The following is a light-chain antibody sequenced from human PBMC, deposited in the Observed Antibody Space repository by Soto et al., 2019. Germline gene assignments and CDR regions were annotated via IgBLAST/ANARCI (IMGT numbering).Light chain of an antibody. J-gene: IGKJ1*01. Sequence: IQMTQCRSSVSASVGERLTITCRASRDISNSLAWYQQTPGKAPKLLLRGASSLHRGVPSRFSGGGAGTEFTLTISSLQPEDFATYYCQQTSAFPRTFGQGTKVDIK. CDR3: QQTSAFPRT. CDR1: RDISNS. V-gene: IGKV1-12*01. CDR2: GAS.